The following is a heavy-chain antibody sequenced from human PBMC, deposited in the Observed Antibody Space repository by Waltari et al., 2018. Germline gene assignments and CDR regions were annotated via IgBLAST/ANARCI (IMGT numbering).Heavy chain of an antibody. CDR3: ARGGYSYVAWYFDY. D-gene: IGHD5-18*01. Sequence: QVQLVQSGAEVKKPGASVKVPCKASGYTFTGYYMPWVRPAPGQGLEWRGRINPNSGGTNYAQKFQGRVTMTRDTSISTAYMELSRLRSDDTAVYYCARGGYSYVAWYFDYWGQGTLVTVSS. CDR1: GYTFTGYY. V-gene: IGHV1-2*06. J-gene: IGHJ4*02. CDR2: INPNSGGT.